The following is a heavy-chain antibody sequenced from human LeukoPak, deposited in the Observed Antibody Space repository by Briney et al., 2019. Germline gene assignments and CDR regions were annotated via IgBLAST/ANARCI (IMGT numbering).Heavy chain of an antibody. D-gene: IGHD6-19*01. J-gene: IGHJ4*02. CDR1: GFTFSSSW. CDR2: IKQDGSEK. CDR3: ARDNGWFRFEH. Sequence: GGSLRLSCAASGFTFSSSWMSWVRQAPGKGLEWVANIKQDGSEKFYVDSVKGRFTISRDNAKNSLYLQMNSLRAEDTAVYYCARDNGWFRFEHWGRGTLVTVSS. V-gene: IGHV3-7*01.